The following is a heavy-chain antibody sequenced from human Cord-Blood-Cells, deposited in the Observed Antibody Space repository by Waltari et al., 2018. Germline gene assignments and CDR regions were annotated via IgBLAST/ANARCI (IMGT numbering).Heavy chain of an antibody. Sequence: QVQLVESGGGVVQPGRSLRLSCAASGFTFSSYGMHWVRQAPGKGLEWVAVIWYDGSNKYYADSVKGRFTISRDNSKNTLYLQMNSLRAEDMAVYYCARHAVAAAAYDYWGQGTLVTVSS. V-gene: IGHV3-33*01. D-gene: IGHD6-13*01. J-gene: IGHJ4*02. CDR3: ARHAVAAAAYDY. CDR1: GFTFSSYG. CDR2: IWYDGSNK.